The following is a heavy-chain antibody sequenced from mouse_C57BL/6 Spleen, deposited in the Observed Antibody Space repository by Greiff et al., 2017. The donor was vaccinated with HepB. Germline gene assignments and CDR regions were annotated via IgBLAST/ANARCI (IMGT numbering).Heavy chain of an antibody. CDR1: GFSLTSYG. CDR3: AKGVYDGRRGRAMDY. D-gene: IGHD2-3*01. J-gene: IGHJ4*01. Sequence: QVQLKQSGPGLVQPSQSLSITCTVSGFSLTSYGVHWVRQSPGKGLEWLGVIWRGGSTDYNAAFMSRLSITKDNSKSQVFFKMNSLQADDTAIYYCAKGVYDGRRGRAMDYWGQGTSVTVSS. V-gene: IGHV2-5*01. CDR2: IWRGGST.